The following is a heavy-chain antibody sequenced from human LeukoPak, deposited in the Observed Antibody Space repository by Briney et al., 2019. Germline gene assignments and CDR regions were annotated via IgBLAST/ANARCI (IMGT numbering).Heavy chain of an antibody. J-gene: IGHJ4*02. D-gene: IGHD3-22*01. V-gene: IGHV3-73*01. CDR3: TRAYYDSSGYYSHFDY. CDR1: GFTFSGSA. CDR2: IRSNASSYAT. Sequence: GGSLRLSCAASGFTFSGSAMHWVRQASGKGLEWVGRIRSNASSYATAYAASGKGRFTISRDDSKNTAYLQMNSLKTEDPAVYYCTRAYYDSSGYYSHFDYWGQGTLVTVSS.